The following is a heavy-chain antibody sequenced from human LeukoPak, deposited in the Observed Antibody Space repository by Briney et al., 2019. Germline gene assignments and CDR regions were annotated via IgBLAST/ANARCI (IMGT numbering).Heavy chain of an antibody. J-gene: IGHJ4*02. CDR1: GYTLTELS. CDR2: FDPEDGET. CDR3: ARGIAAAGRNNY. Sequence: ASVKVSCKVSGYTLTELSMHWVRQAPGKGLEWMGGFDPEDGETIYAQKFQGRVTITADESTSTAYMELSSLRSEDTAVYYCARGIAAAGRNNYWGQGTLVTVSS. V-gene: IGHV1-24*01. D-gene: IGHD6-13*01.